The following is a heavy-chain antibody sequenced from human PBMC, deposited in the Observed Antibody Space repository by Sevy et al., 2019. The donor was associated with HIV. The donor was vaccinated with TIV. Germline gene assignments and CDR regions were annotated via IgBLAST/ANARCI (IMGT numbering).Heavy chain of an antibody. CDR2: IYYSGST. CDR3: ARSKPPSKKYYYDSSGYYYAGGYFDY. D-gene: IGHD3-22*01. Sequence: SETLSLTCTVSGGSISSGDYYWSWIRQPPGKGLEWIGYIYYSGSTYYNPSLKSRVTISVDTSKNQCSLKLGSVTAAEPAVYCCARSKPPSKKYYYDSSGYYYAGGYFDYWGQGTLVTVSS. CDR1: GGSISSGDYY. V-gene: IGHV4-30-4*01. J-gene: IGHJ4*02.